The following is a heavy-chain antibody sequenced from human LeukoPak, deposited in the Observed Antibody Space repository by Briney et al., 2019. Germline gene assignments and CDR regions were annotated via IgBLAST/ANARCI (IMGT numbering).Heavy chain of an antibody. D-gene: IGHD4-23*01. Sequence: ASVKVSCKASGYTFTSYDINWVRQATGQGLEWMGWMNPNSGNTGYAQKFQGRVTMTTDTSTSTAYMELRSLRSDDTAVYYCARDGTFGGNSLFYYYYYMDVWGKGTTVTVSS. V-gene: IGHV1-8*01. CDR3: ARDGTFGGNSLFYYYYYMDV. CDR1: GYTFTSYD. CDR2: MNPNSGNT. J-gene: IGHJ6*03.